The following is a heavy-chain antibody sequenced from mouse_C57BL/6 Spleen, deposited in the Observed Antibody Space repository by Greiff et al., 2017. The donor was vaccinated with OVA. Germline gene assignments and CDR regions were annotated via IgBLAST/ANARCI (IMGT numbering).Heavy chain of an antibody. CDR1: GYTFTDYY. CDR2: INPNNGGT. D-gene: IGHD2-1*01. CDR3: ARPIYPWYFDV. Sequence: EVQLQQSGPELVKPGASVKISCKASGYTFTDYYMNWVKQSHGKSLEWIGDINPNNGGTSYNQKFKGKATLTVDKSSSTAYMELRSLTSEDSAVYYCARPIYPWYFDVWGTGTTVTVSS. V-gene: IGHV1-26*01. J-gene: IGHJ1*03.